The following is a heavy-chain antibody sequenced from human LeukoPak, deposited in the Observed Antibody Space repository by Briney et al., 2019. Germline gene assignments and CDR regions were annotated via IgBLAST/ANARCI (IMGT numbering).Heavy chain of an antibody. D-gene: IGHD1-26*01. J-gene: IGHJ4*02. V-gene: IGHV4-59*01. CDR2: IYHSGTT. CDR3: ARGATAWVHSDD. CDR1: GGSISSSY. Sequence: SETLSLTRTVSGGSISSSYWSWIRQPPGKGLEWIGYIYHSGTTSYNPSLKRRVTISLDTPKNQFSLKLSSVTAADTAVYYCARGATAWVHSDDWGQGTLVTVSS.